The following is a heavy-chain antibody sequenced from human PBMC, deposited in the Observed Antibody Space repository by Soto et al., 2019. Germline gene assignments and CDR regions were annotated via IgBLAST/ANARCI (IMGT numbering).Heavy chain of an antibody. J-gene: IGHJ6*02. Sequence: PGGSLRLSCAASGFTFSSYSMNWVRQAPGKGLEWVSSISSSSSYIYYADSVKGRFTISRDNAKNSLYLQMNSLRAEDTAVYYCARVLDPGTLGHMDVWGQGTTVTVSS. D-gene: IGHD1-1*01. CDR1: GFTFSSYS. CDR2: ISSSSSYI. V-gene: IGHV3-21*01. CDR3: ARVLDPGTLGHMDV.